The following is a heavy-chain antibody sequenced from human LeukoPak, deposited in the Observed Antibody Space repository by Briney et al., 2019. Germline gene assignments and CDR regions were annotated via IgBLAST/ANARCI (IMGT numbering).Heavy chain of an antibody. CDR3: ARHDPSWFDP. J-gene: IGHJ5*02. CDR1: GGSLSIYY. V-gene: IGHV4-59*08. CDR2: IYYSGST. Sequence: SETLSLTCTVSGGSLSIYYWSWIRQPPGKGLEWIGYIYYSGSTNYNPSLKSRVTISVDTSKNQFSLKLSSVTAADTAVYYCARHDPSWFDPWGQGTLVTVTS.